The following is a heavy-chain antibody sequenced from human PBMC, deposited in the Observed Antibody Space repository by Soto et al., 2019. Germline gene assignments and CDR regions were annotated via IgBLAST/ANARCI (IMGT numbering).Heavy chain of an antibody. CDR1: GGSISSGVYY. CDR3: ARDPSTRSNGMDV. V-gene: IGHV4-31*03. J-gene: IGHJ6*02. CDR2: IYYSGST. Sequence: SENLSLTCTVSGGSISSGVYYLSWIRQHPGKGLEWIGYIYYSGSTYYNPSLKSRVTISVDTSKNQFSLKLSSVTAADTAVYYCARDPSTRSNGMDVWGQGTTVTVSS.